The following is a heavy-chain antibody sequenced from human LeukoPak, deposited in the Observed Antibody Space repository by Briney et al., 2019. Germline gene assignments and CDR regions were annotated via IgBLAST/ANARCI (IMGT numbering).Heavy chain of an antibody. V-gene: IGHV1-69*13. CDR1: GGTFNTSS. J-gene: IGHJ4*02. Sequence: GASVKVSCKASGGTFNTSSISWVRQAPGQGLEWMGGIIPIYDTANYAQQFQGRVTITADESTSTAYMELSSLRSEDTAVYYCARDGGYDFWSGYYQDYWGQGTLVTVSS. CDR2: IIPIYDTA. D-gene: IGHD3-3*01. CDR3: ARDGGYDFWSGYYQDY.